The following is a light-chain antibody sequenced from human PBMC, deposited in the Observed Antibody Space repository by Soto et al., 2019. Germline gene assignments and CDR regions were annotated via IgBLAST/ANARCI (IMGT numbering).Light chain of an antibody. CDR3: QQHGSLVT. CDR1: QSVSSY. Sequence: EIVLTQSPATLSLSPGEIATLSFRASQSVSSYLACYQHKPGRAPRLLIDGTSSRATGIPDRFSGSGSGTDFTLTISRLEPEDLAVYYCQQHGSLVTFGQGTKVDI. CDR2: GTS. V-gene: IGKV3-20*01. J-gene: IGKJ1*01.